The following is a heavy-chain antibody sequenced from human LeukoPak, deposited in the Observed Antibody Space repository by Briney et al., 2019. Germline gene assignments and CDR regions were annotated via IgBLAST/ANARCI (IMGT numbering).Heavy chain of an antibody. Sequence: GGSLRLSCAASGFTFSNSWMTWVRQAPGKGLEWVANMKEDGGEINYVDSVKGRFTISRDNAKNSLYLHMNSLRVEDTAVYYCARDRGYSTFDNWGQGTLVTVSS. CDR3: ARDRGYSTFDN. V-gene: IGHV3-7*01. CDR2: MKEDGGEI. CDR1: GFTFSNSW. J-gene: IGHJ5*02. D-gene: IGHD4-23*01.